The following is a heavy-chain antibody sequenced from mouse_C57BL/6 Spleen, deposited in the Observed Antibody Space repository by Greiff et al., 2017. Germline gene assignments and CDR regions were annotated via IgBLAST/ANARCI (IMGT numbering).Heavy chain of an antibody. CDR3: ARNRDSNYSYYAMDY. CDR1: GFSLTSYG. V-gene: IGHV2-2*01. J-gene: IGHJ4*01. CDR2: IWSGGST. D-gene: IGHD2-5*01. Sequence: VQLQQSGPGLVQPSQSLSITCTVSGFSLTSYGVHWVRQSPGKGLEWLGVIWSGGSTDYNAAFISRLSISKDNSKSQVFFKMNSLQADDTAIYYCARNRDSNYSYYAMDYWGQGTSVTVSS.